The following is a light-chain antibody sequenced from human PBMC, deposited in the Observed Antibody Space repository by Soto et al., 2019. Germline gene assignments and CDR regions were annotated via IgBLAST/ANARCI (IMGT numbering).Light chain of an antibody. CDR1: NRDVGAYNY. CDR2: EVS. CDR3: SSYTGSSTLV. J-gene: IGLJ3*02. Sequence: QSALTQPASVSGSPGQSITISCTGTNRDVGAYNYVSWYQQYPGKAPKLMIFEVSNRPSGVSNLFSGSKSGNTASLTISVLQAEDEAEYHCSSYTGSSTLVFGGGTKVTVL. V-gene: IGLV2-14*01.